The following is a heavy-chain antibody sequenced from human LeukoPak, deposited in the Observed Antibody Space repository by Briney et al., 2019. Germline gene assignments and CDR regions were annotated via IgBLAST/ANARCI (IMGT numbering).Heavy chain of an antibody. CDR1: GFTFSSYA. CDR2: ISDSGGST. V-gene: IGHV3-23*01. D-gene: IGHD3-16*01. J-gene: IGHJ6*03. CDR3: AKLKINYYYYMDV. Sequence: PGGSLRLSCAASGFTFSSYAMSWVRQTPGKGLEWVSVISDSGGSTYYADSVKGRFTISRDNTKNTLYLQMNSLKPEDTAVYYCAKLKINYYYYMDVWGKGTTVIVSS.